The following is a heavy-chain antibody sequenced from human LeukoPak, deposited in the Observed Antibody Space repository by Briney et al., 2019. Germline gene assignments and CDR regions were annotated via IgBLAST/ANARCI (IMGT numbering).Heavy chain of an antibody. CDR2: IYHSGST. CDR1: GGSISSASYY. CDR3: ARHRRSAYWNPVTTAFDY. V-gene: IGHV4-39*01. J-gene: IGHJ4*02. D-gene: IGHD1-1*01. Sequence: PSETLSLTCTVSGGSISSASYYWGWIRQPPGKGLEWIGSIYHSGSTYYNPSLKSRVTISVDTSKNQFSLKLSSVTAADTAVYYCARHRRSAYWNPVTTAFDYWGQGTLVTVAS.